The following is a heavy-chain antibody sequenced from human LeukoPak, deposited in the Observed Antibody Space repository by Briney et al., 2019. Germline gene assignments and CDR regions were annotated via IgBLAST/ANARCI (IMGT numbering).Heavy chain of an antibody. CDR3: ARGRDYYDSSGYNY. V-gene: IGHV4-38-2*02. D-gene: IGHD3-22*01. J-gene: IGHJ4*02. Sequence: SETLSLTCTVSGYSISSGYYWGWIRQPPGKGLEWIGSIYHSGSTYYNPSLKSRVTISVDTSKNQFSLKLSSVTAADTAVYYCARGRDYYDSSGYNYWGQGTLVTVSS. CDR2: IYHSGST. CDR1: GYSISSGYY.